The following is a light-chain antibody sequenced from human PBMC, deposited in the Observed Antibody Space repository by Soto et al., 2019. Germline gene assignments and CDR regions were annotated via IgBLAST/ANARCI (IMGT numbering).Light chain of an antibody. Sequence: AIQMTQSPSSLSASVGDRVTITCRASLGIRNDLGWYQQKPGQAPKLLIYAASSLQIGVPSRFSGSGSGTDFTLTISSLQPEDFATYYCLQDYNYPFTFGQGTKLEIK. J-gene: IGKJ2*01. CDR3: LQDYNYPFT. V-gene: IGKV1-6*01. CDR2: AAS. CDR1: LGIRND.